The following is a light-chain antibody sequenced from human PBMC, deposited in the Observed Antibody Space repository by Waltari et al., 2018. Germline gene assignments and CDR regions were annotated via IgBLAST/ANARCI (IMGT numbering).Light chain of an antibody. CDR3: MQDAHWPPYT. CDR2: KVS. J-gene: IGKJ2*01. V-gene: IGKV2-30*02. CDR1: QSLLHRDGNTY. Sequence: DIVMTQSPLSLPVSLGQPASISCKSSQSLLHRDGNTYLNWFYQRPGQSPRRLIYKVSNRDSGVPDRFSGSGSGTEFTLKISRVEAEDIGLYYCMQDAHWPPYTFGQGTKLKI.